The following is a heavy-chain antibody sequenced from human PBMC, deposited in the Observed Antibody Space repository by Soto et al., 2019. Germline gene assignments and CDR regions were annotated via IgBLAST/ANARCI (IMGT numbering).Heavy chain of an antibody. V-gene: IGHV3-53*01. CDR2: IYSAGNT. CDR1: GFTVSNNY. J-gene: IGHJ4*02. CDR3: ATSPGRNY. D-gene: IGHD4-17*01. Sequence: PGGSLRLSCAASGFTVSNNYMSWVRQAPGKGLEGVSVIYSAGNTFYSDSVKGRLTISRDNSKNTLYLQMSSLRAEDTAVYYCATSPGRNYWGQGTLVTVSS.